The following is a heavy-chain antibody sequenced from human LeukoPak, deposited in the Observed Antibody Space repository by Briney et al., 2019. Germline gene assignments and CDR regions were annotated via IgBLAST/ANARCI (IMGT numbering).Heavy chain of an antibody. CDR1: GFTFSSYS. D-gene: IGHD1-7*01. CDR3: ARFAETNAFDI. Sequence: GGSLRLSCAASGFTFSSYSMNWVRQAPGKGLEWVSSISSSSSYIYYADSVKGRFTISRDNAKKSLYLQMNSLRAEDTAVYYCARFAETNAFDIWGQGTMVTVSS. CDR2: ISSSSSYI. J-gene: IGHJ3*02. V-gene: IGHV3-21*01.